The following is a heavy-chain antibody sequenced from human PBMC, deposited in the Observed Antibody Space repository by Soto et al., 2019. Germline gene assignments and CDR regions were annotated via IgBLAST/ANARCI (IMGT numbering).Heavy chain of an antibody. V-gene: IGHV2-5*02. J-gene: IGHJ4*02. CDR2: IYWDDDK. Sequence: SGPTLVNPTQTLTLTCTFSGFSLSTSGVGVGWIRQPPGKALEWLALIYWDDDKRYSPSLKSRLTITKDTSKNQVVLTMTNMDPVDTATYYCAHRRVHDYGIPTAPSFDYWGQGTQVTVS. CDR3: AHRRVHDYGIPTAPSFDY. D-gene: IGHD4-17*01. CDR1: GFSLSTSGVG.